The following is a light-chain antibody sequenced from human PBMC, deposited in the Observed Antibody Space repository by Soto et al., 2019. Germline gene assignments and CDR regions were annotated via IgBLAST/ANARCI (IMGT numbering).Light chain of an antibody. CDR2: ATS. V-gene: IGKV3-20*01. J-gene: IGKJ2*01. CDR1: HSVSSDY. Sequence: EIVLTQSPNTLSLSPGERATLSCRASHSVSSDYLVWYQQKPGQAPRLLIYATSTRAAGIPDRFSGSGSGTDFTLTISRLEPDDVAVYYCQQYDTSPPMYTFGQGTKVDI. CDR3: QQYDTSPPMYT.